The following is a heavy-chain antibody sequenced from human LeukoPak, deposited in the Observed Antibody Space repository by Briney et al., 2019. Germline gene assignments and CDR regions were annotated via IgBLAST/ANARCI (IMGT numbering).Heavy chain of an antibody. D-gene: IGHD3-16*01. CDR2: ISGNGGST. CDR1: GFTFSSYA. Sequence: GRSLRLSCAASGFTFSSYAMSWVRQAPGKGLERVSAISGNGGSTYYADSVKGRFTISRDNSKNTLYLQMNSLRAEDTAVYYCAKDRFPGKNNWFDSWGQGTLVTVSS. CDR3: AKDRFPGKNNWFDS. J-gene: IGHJ5*01. V-gene: IGHV3-23*01.